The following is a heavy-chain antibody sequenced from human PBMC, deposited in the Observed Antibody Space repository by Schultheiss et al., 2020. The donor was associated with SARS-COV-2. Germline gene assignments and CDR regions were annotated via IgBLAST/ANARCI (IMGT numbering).Heavy chain of an antibody. D-gene: IGHD3/OR15-3a*01. J-gene: IGHJ4*02. CDR3: AKEEGGTGPNFDY. V-gene: IGHV3-30*04. Sequence: GGSLRLSCAASGFTFSSYAMHWVRQAPGKGLEWVAVISYDGSNKYYADFVKGRFTISRDNSKNTLYLQMNSLRAEDTAVYYCAKEEGGTGPNFDYWGQGTLVTVSS. CDR1: GFTFSSYA. CDR2: ISYDGSNK.